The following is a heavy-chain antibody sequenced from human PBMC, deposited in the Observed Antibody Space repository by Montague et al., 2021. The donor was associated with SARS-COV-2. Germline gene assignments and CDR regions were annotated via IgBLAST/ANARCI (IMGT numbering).Heavy chain of an antibody. CDR3: AKEREVVRAARTLVAFDL. V-gene: IGHV4-34*01. D-gene: IGHD2-2*01. J-gene: IGHJ3*01. CDR2: INRSGTA. CDR1: GGSFSVYY. Sequence: SETLSLTCAVYGGSFSVYYWSWLRQSPRSGPEWIAEINRSGTANYNPSLKSRVSISVDTSKNQFTLKLTSVTAADTAMYYCAKEREVVRAARTLVAFDLWGQGTMVTVSS.